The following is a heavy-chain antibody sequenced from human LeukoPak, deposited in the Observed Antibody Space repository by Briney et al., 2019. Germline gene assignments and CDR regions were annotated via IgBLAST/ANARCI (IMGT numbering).Heavy chain of an antibody. J-gene: IGHJ4*02. CDR3: ADPGVGL. V-gene: IGHV3-7*01. CDR1: GFTFSSYA. CDR2: IKQNGSED. Sequence: PGGSLGLSCAASGFTFSSYAMSWVRQAPGKGLEWVANIKQNGSEDVYVDSVKGRFTISRDNTKNSLYLQMNSLRVEDSAVYYCADPGVGLWGQGTLVTVSS. D-gene: IGHD2-8*01.